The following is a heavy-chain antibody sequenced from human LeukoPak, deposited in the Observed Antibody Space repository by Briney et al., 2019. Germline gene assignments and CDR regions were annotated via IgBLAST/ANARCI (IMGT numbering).Heavy chain of an antibody. Sequence: SETQSLTCSVSGGSISTNYWSWIRQPPGKGLEWIGYIYYSGNTKYNPSLKSRVTISLDTSKNQFSLRLTSVTAADTAVYYCARVVYYGDYFPFDYWGQGIRVTASS. D-gene: IGHD4-17*01. J-gene: IGHJ4*02. CDR3: ARVVYYGDYFPFDY. CDR2: IYYSGNT. V-gene: IGHV4-59*12. CDR1: GGSISTNY.